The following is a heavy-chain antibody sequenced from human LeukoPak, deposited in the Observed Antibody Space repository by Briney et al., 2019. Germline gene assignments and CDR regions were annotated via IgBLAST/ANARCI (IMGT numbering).Heavy chain of an antibody. Sequence: GGSLRLSCAASGFTFSSYEMNWVRQAPGKGLEWVSYISSSGSTIYYADSVKGRFTISRDNAKNSLYLQMNSLRAEDTAVYYCARRWGPWGSLGMDVWGQGTTVTVSS. V-gene: IGHV3-48*03. CDR2: ISSSGSTI. D-gene: IGHD7-27*01. CDR1: GFTFSSYE. CDR3: ARRWGPWGSLGMDV. J-gene: IGHJ6*02.